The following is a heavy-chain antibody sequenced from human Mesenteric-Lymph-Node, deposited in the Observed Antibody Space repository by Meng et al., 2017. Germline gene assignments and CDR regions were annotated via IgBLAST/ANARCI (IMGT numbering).Heavy chain of an antibody. J-gene: IGHJ4*02. D-gene: IGHD5-24*01. CDR1: GGSISSGGYY. Sequence: QVQLREAGPGLVKPSPPLSLTCTVSGGSISSGGYYWSWIRQHSGKGLEWIGYIYYSGSTYYNPSLKSRVTISVDTSKNQFSLKLSSVTAADTAVYYCARGPSRWLQFSFDYWGQGTLVTVSS. CDR2: IYYSGST. CDR3: ARGPSRWLQFSFDY. V-gene: IGHV4-31*03.